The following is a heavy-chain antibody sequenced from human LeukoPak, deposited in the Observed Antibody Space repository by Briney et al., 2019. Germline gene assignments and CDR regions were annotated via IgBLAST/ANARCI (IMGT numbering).Heavy chain of an antibody. CDR2: IKSKTDGGTT. J-gene: IGHJ4*02. CDR3: AKDRAPDSFWSVDY. V-gene: IGHV3-15*01. D-gene: IGHD3-22*01. CDR1: GFTFSSYA. Sequence: GGSLRLSCAASGFTFSSYAMSWVRQAPGKGLEWVGRIKSKTDGGTTDYAAPVKGRFTISRDDSKNTLYLQMNSLRADDTAIYYCAKDRAPDSFWSVDYWGQGTLVIVSS.